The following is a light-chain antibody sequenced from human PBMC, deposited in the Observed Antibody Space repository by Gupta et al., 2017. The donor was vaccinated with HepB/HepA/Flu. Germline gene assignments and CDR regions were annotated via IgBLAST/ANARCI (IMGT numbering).Light chain of an antibody. CDR1: SSDVGGYNY. CDR3: SSYTSRSTLDVV. Sequence: QSPLTQPASVPGSPGQSTSVACTGTSSDVGGYNYVSWYQQHPGKAPKLMIYDVSNRPSEVSNRFSGSKSGNTASLTLTGLQAEDEADYYCSSYTSRSTLDVVFGGGTKLTVL. J-gene: IGLJ2*01. V-gene: IGLV2-14*01. CDR2: DVS.